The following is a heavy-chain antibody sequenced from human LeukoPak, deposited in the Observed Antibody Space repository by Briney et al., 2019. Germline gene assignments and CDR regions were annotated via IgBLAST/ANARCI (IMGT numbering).Heavy chain of an antibody. V-gene: IGHV4-34*01. D-gene: IGHD6-13*01. CDR2: INHSGST. J-gene: IGHJ4*02. CDR3: ARVKAARAGFDY. Sequence: SETLSLTXAVYGGSFSGYYWSWIRQPPGKGLEWIGEINHSGSTNYNPSLKSRVTISVDTSKNQFSLKLSSVTAADTAVYYCARVKAARAGFDYWGQGTLVTVSS. CDR1: GGSFSGYY.